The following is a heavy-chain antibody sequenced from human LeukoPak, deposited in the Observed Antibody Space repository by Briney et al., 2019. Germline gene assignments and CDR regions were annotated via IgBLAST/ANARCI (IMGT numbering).Heavy chain of an antibody. Sequence: SETLSLTCTVSGGSISGYYWSWIRQPAGKGLEWIGRIYTSGSTNYNPSLKSRVTMSVDTSKNQFSLKLSSVTAADTAVYYCARESPMVWYYFDYWGQGALVTVSS. V-gene: IGHV4-4*07. J-gene: IGHJ4*02. CDR3: ARESPMVWYYFDY. CDR2: IYTSGST. CDR1: GGSISGYY. D-gene: IGHD3-10*01.